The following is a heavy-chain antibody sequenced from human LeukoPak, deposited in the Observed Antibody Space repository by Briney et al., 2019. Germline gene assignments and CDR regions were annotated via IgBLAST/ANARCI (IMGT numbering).Heavy chain of an antibody. D-gene: IGHD2-2*01. J-gene: IGHJ4*02. Sequence: PGGSLRLSCAASGFTFSNFATSWVRQAPGKGLEWVSTISDSGGSTYYADSVKGRFTISRDNAKNSLYLQMNSLRAEDTAVYYCARGAFAVPAANFDYWGQGTLVTVSS. V-gene: IGHV3-23*01. CDR1: GFTFSNFA. CDR3: ARGAFAVPAANFDY. CDR2: ISDSGGST.